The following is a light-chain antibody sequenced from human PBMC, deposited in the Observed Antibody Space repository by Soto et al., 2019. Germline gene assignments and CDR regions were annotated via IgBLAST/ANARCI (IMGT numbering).Light chain of an antibody. Sequence: QSALTQPASVSGSPGQSITISCTGTSSDVGGHNSVSWYQHHPGKAPKLLIYEVSNRPSGVSNRFSGSKSGNTASLTISSLQSEDEADYYCQTWGTGIHVFGTGTKLTVL. CDR2: EVS. J-gene: IGLJ1*01. CDR3: QTWGTGIHV. CDR1: SSDVGGHNS. V-gene: IGLV2-14*01.